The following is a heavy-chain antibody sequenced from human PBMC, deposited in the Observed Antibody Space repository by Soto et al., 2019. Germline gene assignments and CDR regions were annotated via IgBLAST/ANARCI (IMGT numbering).Heavy chain of an antibody. Sequence: EVQLVASGGGLVQPGRSLRLSCAASGFTFDDYAMHWVRQAPGKCLEWGSGISWNSGSIGYADSVKGRFTISRDNAKNSMYLQMNSLRAEDTALYYCAKDLPAGYYGDYFSAFDIWGQGTMVTVSS. D-gene: IGHD4-17*01. J-gene: IGHJ3*02. CDR1: GFTFDDYA. CDR2: ISWNSGSI. CDR3: AKDLPAGYYGDYFSAFDI. V-gene: IGHV3-9*01.